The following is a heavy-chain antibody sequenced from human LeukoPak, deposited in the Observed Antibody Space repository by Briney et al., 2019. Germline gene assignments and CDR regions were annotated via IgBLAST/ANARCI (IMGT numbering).Heavy chain of an antibody. Sequence: PGGSLRLSCAASGFTFSSYAMHWVRQAPGKGLEWVAVISYDGSNKYYADSVKGRFTISRDNSKNTLYLQMNSLRAEDTAVYYCARGSSGWSQNPQYYFDYWGQGTLVTVSS. CDR3: ARGSSGWSQNPQYYFDY. CDR1: GFTFSSYA. D-gene: IGHD6-19*01. CDR2: ISYDGSNK. V-gene: IGHV3-30-3*01. J-gene: IGHJ4*02.